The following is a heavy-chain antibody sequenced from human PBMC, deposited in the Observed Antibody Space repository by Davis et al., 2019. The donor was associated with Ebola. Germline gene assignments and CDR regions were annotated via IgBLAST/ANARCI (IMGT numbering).Heavy chain of an antibody. J-gene: IGHJ5*02. D-gene: IGHD3-16*01. CDR2: ISGSGGST. Sequence: PGGSLRLSCAASGFTFSSYAMSWVRQAPGKGLEWVSAISGSGGSTYYADSVKGRFTISRDNAKNSLYLQMNSLRAEDTAVYYCAKDGAGWFDPWGQGTLVTVSS. CDR3: AKDGAGWFDP. CDR1: GFTFSSYA. V-gene: IGHV3-23*01.